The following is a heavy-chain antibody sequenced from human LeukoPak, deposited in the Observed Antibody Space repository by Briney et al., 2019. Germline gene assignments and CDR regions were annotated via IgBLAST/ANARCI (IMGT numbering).Heavy chain of an antibody. CDR1: GFTLSSYW. CDR2: IKQDGSEK. D-gene: IGHD2-2*01. CDR3: ARGIECSSTSCLYYYYYMDV. Sequence: PGGSLRLSCAASGFTLSSYWMSWVRQAPGKGLEWVANIKQDGSEKYYVDSVKGRFTISRDNAKNSLYLQMNSLRAEDTAVYYCARGIECSSTSCLYYYYYMDVWGKGTTVTVSS. V-gene: IGHV3-7*01. J-gene: IGHJ6*03.